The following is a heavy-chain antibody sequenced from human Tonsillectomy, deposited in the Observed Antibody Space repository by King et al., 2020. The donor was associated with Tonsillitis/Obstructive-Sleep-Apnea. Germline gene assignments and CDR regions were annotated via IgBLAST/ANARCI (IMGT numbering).Heavy chain of an antibody. Sequence: VQLQESGPGPVKPSETLSLTCTVSGGSISSYHWSWIRQPPGKGLGWIGYIYNSGSTNYNPSLKSRVTISVDTSKNQFSLNLSSVTAADTAVYYCARDMVLEAGGDAFDIWGQGTMVTVSS. D-gene: IGHD2-8*01. CDR2: IYNSGST. J-gene: IGHJ3*02. CDR1: GGSISSYH. CDR3: ARDMVLEAGGDAFDI. V-gene: IGHV4-59*01.